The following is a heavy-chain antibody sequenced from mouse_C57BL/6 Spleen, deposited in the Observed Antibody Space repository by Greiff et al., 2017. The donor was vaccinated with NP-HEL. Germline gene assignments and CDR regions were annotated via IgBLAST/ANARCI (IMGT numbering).Heavy chain of an antibody. CDR1: GFTFSSYG. V-gene: IGHV5-6*01. CDR2: ISSGGSYT. Sequence: EVKLMESGGDLVKPGGSLKLSCAASGFTFSSYGMSWVRQTPDKRLEWVATISSGGSYTYYPDSVKGRFTISRDNAKNTLYLQMSSLKSEDTAMYYCARHTSLSYAMDYWGQGTSVTVSS. J-gene: IGHJ4*01. D-gene: IGHD5-1*01. CDR3: ARHTSLSYAMDY.